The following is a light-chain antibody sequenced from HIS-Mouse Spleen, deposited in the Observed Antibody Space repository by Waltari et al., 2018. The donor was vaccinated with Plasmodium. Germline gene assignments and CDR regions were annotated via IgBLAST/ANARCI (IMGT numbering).Light chain of an antibody. V-gene: IGLV3-10*01. J-gene: IGLJ3*02. CDR3: YSTDSSGNHRV. Sequence: SYELTQPPSVSVSPGQTARITCPGDALPKKYAYWYQQKPGQAPVLVIYEDSKRPSGIPEGFSGSSSVTMATLTISGAQVEDEADYYCYSTDSSGNHRVFGGGTKLTVL. CDR1: ALPKKY. CDR2: EDS.